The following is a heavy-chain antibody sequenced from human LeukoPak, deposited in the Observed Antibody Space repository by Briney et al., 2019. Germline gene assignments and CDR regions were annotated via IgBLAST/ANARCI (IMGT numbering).Heavy chain of an antibody. CDR1: GGSFSGYY. V-gene: IGHV4-59*01. CDR3: ARAWGSRIAARSDDAFDI. J-gene: IGHJ3*02. D-gene: IGHD6-6*01. CDR2: IYYSGST. Sequence: SETLSLTCAVYGGSFSGYYWSWIRQPPGKGLEWIGYIYYSGSTNYNPSLKSRVTISVDTSKNQFSLKLSSVTAADTAVYYCARAWGSRIAARSDDAFDIWGQGTMVTVSS.